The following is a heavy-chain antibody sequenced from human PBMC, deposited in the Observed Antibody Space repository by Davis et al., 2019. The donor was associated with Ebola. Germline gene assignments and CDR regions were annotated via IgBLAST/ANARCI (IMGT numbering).Heavy chain of an antibody. J-gene: IGHJ4*02. CDR1: GGSISSGDYY. CDR3: AVRPGYSSSWYFDY. Sequence: MPSETLSLICTVSGGSISSGDYYWSWIRQPPGKGLEWIGYIYYSGSTYYNPSLKSRVTISVDTSKNQFSLKLSSVTAADTAVYYCAVRPGYSSSWYFDYWGQGTLVTVSS. CDR2: IYYSGST. D-gene: IGHD6-13*01. V-gene: IGHV4-30-4*01.